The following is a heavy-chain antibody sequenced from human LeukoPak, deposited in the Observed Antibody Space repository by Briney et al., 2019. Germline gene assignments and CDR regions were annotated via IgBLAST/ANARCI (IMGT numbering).Heavy chain of an antibody. V-gene: IGHV3-23*01. CDR3: ARGRNKYGLAFDH. CDR1: GFTFTKYA. CDR2: ISGSGSST. Sequence: GGSLRLSCAASGFTFTKYAMSWVRQVPGKGLEWVSTISGSGSSTYYADSVKGRFTISRDNAKNSMYLQMNSLRDEDTAVYYCARGRNKYGLAFDHWGQGALVTVSS. J-gene: IGHJ4*02. D-gene: IGHD3/OR15-3a*01.